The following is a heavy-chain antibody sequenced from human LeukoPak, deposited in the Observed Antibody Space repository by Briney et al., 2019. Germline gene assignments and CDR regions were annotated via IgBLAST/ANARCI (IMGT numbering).Heavy chain of an antibody. Sequence: PGGSLRLSSAASGFTFSSYAMRWVRQARGGGVEWGLAIRGSGGSTYYAHSVKGRFTISRDNSKNTLYLQMNSLRAEDTAVYYCAKAIAAAGTFDYWGQGTLVTVSS. D-gene: IGHD6-13*01. J-gene: IGHJ4*02. CDR2: IRGSGGST. V-gene: IGHV3-23*01. CDR1: GFTFSSYA. CDR3: AKAIAAAGTFDY.